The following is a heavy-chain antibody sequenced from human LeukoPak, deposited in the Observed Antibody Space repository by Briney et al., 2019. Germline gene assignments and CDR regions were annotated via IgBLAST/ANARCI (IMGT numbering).Heavy chain of an antibody. J-gene: IGHJ4*02. CDR1: GGSISSSSYY. Sequence: SETLSLTCTVSGGSISSSSYYWGWIRQPPGKGLEWIGSIYYSGSTYYNPSLKSRVTISVDTSKNQFSLKLSSVTAADTAVYYCARKLGFGEFTFDYWGQGTLVTVSS. V-gene: IGHV4-39*07. D-gene: IGHD3-10*01. CDR3: ARKLGFGEFTFDY. CDR2: IYYSGST.